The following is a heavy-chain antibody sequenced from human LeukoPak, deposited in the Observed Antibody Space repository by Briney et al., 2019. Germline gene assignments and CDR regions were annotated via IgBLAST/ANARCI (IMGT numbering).Heavy chain of an antibody. CDR1: GFTFSIYS. Sequence: PRGSLRLSCAASGFTFSIYSMSWVRQAPGTGLECVSGVSTSCDRTFYADVVNGRVTISRDDSKNTLYLQMDSLGAEYTAVYYCATHAGTANFDYWGQGTLDTVSS. CDR2: VSTSCDRT. J-gene: IGHJ4*02. V-gene: IGHV3-23*01. CDR3: ATHAGTANFDY. D-gene: IGHD6-13*01.